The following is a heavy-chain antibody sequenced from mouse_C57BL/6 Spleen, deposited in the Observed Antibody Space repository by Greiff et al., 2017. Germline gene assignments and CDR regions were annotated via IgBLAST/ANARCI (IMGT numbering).Heavy chain of an antibody. CDR1: GFTFTDYY. V-gene: IGHV7-3*01. CDR3: AYGSSPFDY. J-gene: IGHJ2*01. D-gene: IGHD1-1*01. CDR2: IRNKANGYTT. Sequence: EVQLVESGGGLVQPGGSLSLSCAASGFTFTDYYMSWVRQPPGKALEWLGFIRNKANGYTTEYSASVKGRFTISRDNSQSILYLQMNALRAEDSATYYCAYGSSPFDYWGQGTTLTVSS.